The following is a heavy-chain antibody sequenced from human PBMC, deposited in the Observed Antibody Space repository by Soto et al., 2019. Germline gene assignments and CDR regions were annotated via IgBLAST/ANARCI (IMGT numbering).Heavy chain of an antibody. J-gene: IGHJ4*02. V-gene: IGHV3-30-3*01. Sequence: ESGGGVVQPGRSLRLSCAASGFTFSSYAMHWVRQAPGKGLEWVAVISYDGSNKYYADSVKGRFTISRDNSKNTLYLQMNSLRAEDTAVYYCARPQFRNYFDYWGQGTLVTVSS. CDR3: ARPQFRNYFDY. CDR2: ISYDGSNK. CDR1: GFTFSSYA.